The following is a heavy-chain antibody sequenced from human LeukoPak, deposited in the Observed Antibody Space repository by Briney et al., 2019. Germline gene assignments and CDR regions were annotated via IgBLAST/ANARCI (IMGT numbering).Heavy chain of an antibody. CDR3: ARGGKVVVPAAYFDL. CDR1: GGTFSSYA. Sequence: SVKVSCKASGGTFSSYAISWVQQAPGQGLEWMGAIIPIFGTANYAQKFQGRVTITADESTSTAYMELSRLRSEDTAAYYSARGGKVVVPAAYFDLWGRGTLVTVSS. J-gene: IGHJ2*01. CDR2: IIPIFGTA. V-gene: IGHV1-69*13. D-gene: IGHD2-2*01.